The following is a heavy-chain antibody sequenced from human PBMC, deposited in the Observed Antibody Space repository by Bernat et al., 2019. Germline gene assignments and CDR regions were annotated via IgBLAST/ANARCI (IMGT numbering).Heavy chain of an antibody. V-gene: IGHV4-39*01. CDR2: LYYSWST. Sequence: QLQLQESGPGLVKPSETLSLTCTVSGGSISSSSYYWGWIRQPPGNGLEWIGSLYYSWSTYYNPSLKCRVTISVDTSKNQFSLKLSSVTAADTAVYYCARHKVAAAGTHFDYWGQGTLVTVSS. J-gene: IGHJ4*02. CDR3: ARHKVAAAGTHFDY. CDR1: GGSISSSSYY. D-gene: IGHD6-13*01.